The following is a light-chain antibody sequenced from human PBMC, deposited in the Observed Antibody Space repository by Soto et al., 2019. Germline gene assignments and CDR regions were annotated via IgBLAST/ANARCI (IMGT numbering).Light chain of an antibody. Sequence: EIVMTQSPATLSVSPGERATLSCRASQSVSSNFAWYQQKPGQAPRLLIYGASTRATGIPVRFSGSGSGTEFTLTISSLQSEDFAVYYCQQYKNWPYTFGQGTKLEIK. J-gene: IGKJ2*01. CDR3: QQYKNWPYT. CDR1: QSVSSN. V-gene: IGKV3-15*01. CDR2: GAS.